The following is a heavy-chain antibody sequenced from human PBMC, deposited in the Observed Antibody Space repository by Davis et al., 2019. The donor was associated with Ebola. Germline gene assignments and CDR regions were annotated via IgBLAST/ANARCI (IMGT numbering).Heavy chain of an antibody. Sequence: GGSLRLSCAASGFTFSTYAMSWVRQAPGKGLEWVATIKEDGNEKYYVDSVKGRFTVSRDNTKNSLYLQMNSLRAEDTAVYFCARGVAVGGFYFDYWGQGTLVTVSS. D-gene: IGHD6-19*01. CDR3: ARGVAVGGFYFDY. J-gene: IGHJ4*02. V-gene: IGHV3-7*03. CDR2: IKEDGNEK. CDR1: GFTFSTYA.